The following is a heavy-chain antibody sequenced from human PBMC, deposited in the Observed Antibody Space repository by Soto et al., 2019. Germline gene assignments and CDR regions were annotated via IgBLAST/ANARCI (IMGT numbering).Heavy chain of an antibody. CDR3: ARGERRGCSSTSCHLPSSYYYYMDV. CDR1: GFTFSDYY. Sequence: GGSLRLSCAASGFTFSDYYMSWIRQAPGKGLEWVSYISSSGSTIYYADSVKGRFTISRDNAKNSLYLQMNSLRAEDTAVYYCARGERRGCSSTSCHLPSSYYYYMDVWGKGTTVTVSS. D-gene: IGHD2-2*01. CDR2: ISSSGSTI. J-gene: IGHJ6*03. V-gene: IGHV3-11*01.